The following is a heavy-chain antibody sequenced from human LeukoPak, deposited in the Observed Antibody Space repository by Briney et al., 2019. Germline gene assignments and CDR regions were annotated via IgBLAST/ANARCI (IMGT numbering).Heavy chain of an antibody. D-gene: IGHD2-2*01. V-gene: IGHV1-18*01. CDR3: ARGPDNIVVVPAAMLGDDY. Sequence: ASVKVSCKASGATFSSYGISWVRQAPGQGLEWMGWISAYNGNTNYAQKLQGRVTMTTDTSTSTAYMELRSLRSNDTAVYYCARGPDNIVVVPAAMLGDDYWGKGTLVTVSS. CDR1: GATFSSYG. J-gene: IGHJ4*02. CDR2: ISAYNGNT.